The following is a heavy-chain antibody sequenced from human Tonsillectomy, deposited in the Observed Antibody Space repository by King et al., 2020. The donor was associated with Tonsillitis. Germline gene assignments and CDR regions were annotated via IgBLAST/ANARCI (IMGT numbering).Heavy chain of an antibody. CDR3: ARLGGLITADF. CDR1: GYTFTENY. D-gene: IGHD3/OR15-3a*01. Sequence: VQLVESVAEVKKPGASVKVSCKASGYTFTENYMFWVRQAPGQGLEWMGIINPSGGSTTYAQKFRGRVTLTTDTSTSTAYMELSSLRSDDTAVYYCARLGGLITADFWGQGTLVTVSS. J-gene: IGHJ4*02. CDR2: INPSGGST. V-gene: IGHV1-46*01.